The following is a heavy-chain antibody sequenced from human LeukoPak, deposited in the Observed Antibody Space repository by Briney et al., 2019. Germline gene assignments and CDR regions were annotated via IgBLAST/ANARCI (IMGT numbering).Heavy chain of an antibody. CDR3: ARDMELVFDY. Sequence: SETLSLTCTVSGGSISSSSYYWGWIRQPPGKGLEWIGRIYTSGSTNYNPSLKSRVTMSVDTSKNQFSLKLSSVTAADTAVYYCARDMELVFDYWGQGTLVTVSS. CDR1: GGSISSSSYY. CDR2: IYTSGST. J-gene: IGHJ4*02. D-gene: IGHD1-7*01. V-gene: IGHV4-39*07.